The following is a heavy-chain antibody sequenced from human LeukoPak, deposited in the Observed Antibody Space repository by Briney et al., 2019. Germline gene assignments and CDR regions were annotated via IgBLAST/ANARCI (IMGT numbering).Heavy chain of an antibody. CDR3: ARDLSLDY. CDR1: GGSVSSGSYY. J-gene: IGHJ4*02. CDR2: IYYSGST. Sequence: SETLSLTCTVSGGSVSSGSYYWSWIRQPPGKGLEWIGYIYYSGSTNYNPSLKSRVTISVDTSKNQFSLKLSSVTAADTAVYYCARDLSLDYWGQRTLVTVSS. V-gene: IGHV4-61*01.